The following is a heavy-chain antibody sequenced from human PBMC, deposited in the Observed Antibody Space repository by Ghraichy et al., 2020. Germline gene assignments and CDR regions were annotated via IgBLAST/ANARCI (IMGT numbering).Heavy chain of an antibody. D-gene: IGHD2-2*01. CDR2: ISARSPYT. V-gene: IGHV3-23*01. Sequence: GGSLRLSCAVSGFTFSDYAMSWVRQARGKGPEWVSLISARSPYTYYADFVKGRFTISRDNSKNTLYLEMNTLRAEDTAVYYCARGGSCASTSCSPVQFLPFDLWGQGTLVTVSS. CDR1: GFTFSDYA. CDR3: ARGGSCASTSCSPVQFLPFDL. J-gene: IGHJ4*02.